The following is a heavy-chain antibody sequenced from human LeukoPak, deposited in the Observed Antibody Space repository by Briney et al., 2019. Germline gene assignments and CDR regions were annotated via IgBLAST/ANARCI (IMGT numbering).Heavy chain of an antibody. Sequence: GGSLRLSCAASGFTFSSYWMSWVRQAPGKGLEWVANIKQDGSEKYYVDSVKGRFTISRDNAKNSLYLQMNSLRAEDTAVYYCARDYDSSGYYYYYYYMDVWGKGTTVTVSS. V-gene: IGHV3-7*01. D-gene: IGHD3-22*01. CDR3: ARDYDSSGYYYYYYYMDV. CDR2: IKQDGSEK. CDR1: GFTFSSYW. J-gene: IGHJ6*03.